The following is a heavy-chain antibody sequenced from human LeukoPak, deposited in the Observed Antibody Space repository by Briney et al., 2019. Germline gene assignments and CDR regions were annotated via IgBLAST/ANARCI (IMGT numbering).Heavy chain of an antibody. V-gene: IGHV1-69*13. CDR1: GGTFSSYA. Sequence: ASVNVSCKASGGTFSSYAISWVRQDPGQGLEWMGGIIPIFGTANYAQKFQGRVTITADESTSTAYMELSSLRSEDTAVYYCARVDFGDYYDQTRLGYFDLWGRGTLVTVSS. D-gene: IGHD3-22*01. J-gene: IGHJ2*01. CDR2: IIPIFGTA. CDR3: ARVDFGDYYDQTRLGYFDL.